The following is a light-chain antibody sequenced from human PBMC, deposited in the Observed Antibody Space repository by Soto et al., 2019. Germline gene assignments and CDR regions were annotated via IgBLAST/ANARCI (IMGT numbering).Light chain of an antibody. J-gene: IGLJ1*01. Sequence: QSALTQPASVSGSPGQSITISCTGTSSDIGGYNYVSWYHQHPGKVPKLMIFEVSNRPSGVSYRFSGSKSGNTASLTISGLQAEDEADYYCSSYTGSSTLYVFGTGTKVTVL. CDR3: SSYTGSSTLYV. V-gene: IGLV2-14*01. CDR1: SSDIGGYNY. CDR2: EVS.